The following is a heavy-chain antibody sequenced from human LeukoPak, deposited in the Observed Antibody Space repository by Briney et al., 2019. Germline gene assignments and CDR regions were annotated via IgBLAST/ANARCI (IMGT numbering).Heavy chain of an antibody. Sequence: GESLKISCKGSGYSFTSYWIGWVGQMPGKALEWMGIIYPGDSDTRYSPSFQGQVTISADKSISTAYLQWSSLKASDTAVYYCARRGTAPHVRYFDLWGRGTLVTVSS. CDR1: GYSFTSYW. V-gene: IGHV5-51*01. J-gene: IGHJ2*01. D-gene: IGHD3-16*01. CDR3: ARRGTAPHVRYFDL. CDR2: IYPGDSDT.